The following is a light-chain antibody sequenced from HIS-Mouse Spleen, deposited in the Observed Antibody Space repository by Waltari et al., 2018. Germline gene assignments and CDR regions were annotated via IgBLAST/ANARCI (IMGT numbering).Light chain of an antibody. CDR2: DAS. Sequence: DIQLTQSPSFLSASVGDRLTITCRARQGISSYLAWYQQKPGKAPKLLIYDASTLQSGVPSRFSGSGSGTEFTLTISSLQPEDFATYYCQQLNSYPYTFGQGTKLEIK. J-gene: IGKJ2*01. CDR1: QGISSY. CDR3: QQLNSYPYT. V-gene: IGKV1-9*01.